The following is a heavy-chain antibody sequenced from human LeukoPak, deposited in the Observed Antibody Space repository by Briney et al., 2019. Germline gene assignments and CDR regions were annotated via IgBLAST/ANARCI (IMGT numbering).Heavy chain of an antibody. D-gene: IGHD4-17*01. CDR2: INHSGST. CDR1: GGSFSGYY. J-gene: IGHJ4*02. Sequence: SETLSLTCAVYGGSFSGYYWSWIRQPPGKGLEWIGEINHSGSTNYNPSLKSRVTISVDTSKNQFSLKLSSVTAADTAVYYCARGGRPVPTQGPQVFDYWGQGTLVTVSS. CDR3: ARGGRPVPTQGPQVFDY. V-gene: IGHV4-34*01.